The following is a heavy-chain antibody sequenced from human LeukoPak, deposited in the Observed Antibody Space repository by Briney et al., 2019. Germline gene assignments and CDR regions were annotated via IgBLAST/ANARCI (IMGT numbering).Heavy chain of an antibody. CDR1: GGTFSSYA. CDR3: ATQAAAGTYWFDP. V-gene: IGHV1-69*05. CDR2: IIPIFGTA. J-gene: IGHJ5*02. D-gene: IGHD6-13*01. Sequence: SVKVSCKASGGTFSSYAISWVRQAPGQGLEWRGRIIPIFGTANYAQKFQGRVTITTDESTSTAYMELSSLRSEDTAVYYCATQAAAGTYWFDPWGQGTLVTVSS.